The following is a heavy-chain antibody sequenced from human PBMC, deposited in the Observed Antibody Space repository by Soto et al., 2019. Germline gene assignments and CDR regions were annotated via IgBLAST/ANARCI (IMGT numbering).Heavy chain of an antibody. CDR1: GGSISSGGYY. CDR2: IYYSGST. D-gene: IGHD3-22*01. CDR3: AREARYDSRTMDV. J-gene: IGHJ6*02. Sequence: PSETLSLTCTVSGGSISSGGYYWSWIRQHPGKGLEWIGYIYYSGSTYYNPSLKSRVTISVDTSKNQFSLKLSSVTAADTAVYYCAREARYDSRTMDVWGQGTTVTVSS. V-gene: IGHV4-31*03.